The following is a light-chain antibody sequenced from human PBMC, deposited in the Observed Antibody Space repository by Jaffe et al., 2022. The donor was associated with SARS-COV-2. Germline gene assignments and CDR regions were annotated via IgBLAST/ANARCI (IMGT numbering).Light chain of an antibody. Sequence: QSVLTQPPSVSAAAGQKVTISCSGGYSNVGSNSVSWYQQLPGTAPKVIIHDNNKRPSATPDRFSGSKSGTSVTLGISGLQTGDEGDYYCGTWDNGLDAGVFGGGTRLTVL. J-gene: IGLJ3*02. CDR1: YSNVGSNS. CDR3: GTWDNGLDAGV. V-gene: IGLV1-51*01. CDR2: DNN.